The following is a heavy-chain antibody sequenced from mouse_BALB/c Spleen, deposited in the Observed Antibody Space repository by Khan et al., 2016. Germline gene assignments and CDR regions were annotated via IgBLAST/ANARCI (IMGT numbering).Heavy chain of an antibody. CDR3: VRARGYGQSYYYAMDY. V-gene: IGHV5-6-3*01. Sequence: EVELVESGGGLVQPGGSLKLSCAASGFTFSSYGMSWVRQTPDKRLELVATITSNGGSTHYPDSVKGRFTTSRDNDKNTLYLQMSSLKSEDTAMYYCVRARGYGQSYYYAMDYWGQGTSVTVSS. J-gene: IGHJ4*01. D-gene: IGHD1-2*01. CDR1: GFTFSSYG. CDR2: ITSNGGST.